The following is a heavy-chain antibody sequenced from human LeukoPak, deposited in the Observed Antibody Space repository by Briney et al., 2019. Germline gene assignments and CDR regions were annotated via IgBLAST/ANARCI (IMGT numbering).Heavy chain of an antibody. Sequence: ASVKVSCKASGGTFSSYAISWVRQAPGQGLEWMGGIIPIFGTANYAQKFQGRVTITADESTSTAYMELSSLRSEDTAVYYCARDIVGAERGYWGQGTLATVSS. J-gene: IGHJ4*02. CDR3: ARDIVGAERGY. D-gene: IGHD1-26*01. CDR2: IIPIFGTA. V-gene: IGHV1-69*13. CDR1: GGTFSSYA.